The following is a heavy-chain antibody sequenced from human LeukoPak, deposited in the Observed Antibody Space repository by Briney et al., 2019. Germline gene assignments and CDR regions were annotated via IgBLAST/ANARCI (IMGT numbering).Heavy chain of an antibody. CDR3: AREGECSGGSCYSYGWFDP. Sequence: SETLSLTCAVSGGSVSSGFDYWSWIRQPPGKGLEWLGNIYHSGTINYNPSLKSRVSISVDTSKNQFSLKLSSVTAADTAVYYCAREGECSGGSCYSYGWFDPWGQGTLVIVSS. CDR2: IYHSGTI. V-gene: IGHV4-61*01. J-gene: IGHJ5*02. CDR1: GGSVSSGFDY. D-gene: IGHD2-15*01.